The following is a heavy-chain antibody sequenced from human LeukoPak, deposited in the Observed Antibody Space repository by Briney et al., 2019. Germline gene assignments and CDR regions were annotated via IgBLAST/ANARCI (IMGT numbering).Heavy chain of an antibody. J-gene: IGHJ4*02. Sequence: GGSLRLSCAASGFTFGSYWMSWVRQAPGKGLEWVANINQDGSEKYYVDSVKGRFTISRDNAKNSLYLQMNSLRAEDTAVYYCARDPFSDSSGYYTHYFDYWGQGTLVTVSS. V-gene: IGHV3-7*01. CDR3: ARDPFSDSSGYYTHYFDY. CDR1: GFTFGSYW. D-gene: IGHD3-22*01. CDR2: INQDGSEK.